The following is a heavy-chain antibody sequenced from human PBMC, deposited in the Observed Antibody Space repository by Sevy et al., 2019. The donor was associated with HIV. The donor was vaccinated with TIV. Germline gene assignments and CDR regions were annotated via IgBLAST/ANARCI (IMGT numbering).Heavy chain of an antibody. J-gene: IGHJ4*02. CDR1: GFTFNNYG. CDR2: ITGGGGST. D-gene: IGHD3-22*01. Sequence: GGSLRLSCAASGFTFNNYGMFWVRQAPEEGLAWVSGITGGGGSTYYAASVKGRFTVSRDSSRNTLYLQMNSLRVEDTAVYYCAKGNYETGTQYFDYWGQGILVTVSS. CDR3: AKGNYETGTQYFDY. V-gene: IGHV3-23*01.